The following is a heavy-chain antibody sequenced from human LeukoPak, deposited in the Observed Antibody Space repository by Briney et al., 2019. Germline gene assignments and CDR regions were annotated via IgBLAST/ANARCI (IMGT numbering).Heavy chain of an antibody. CDR1: GSTFSSYA. CDR2: IIPILGIA. Sequence: GASVRVSCKASGSTFSSYAISWVRQAPGQGLEWMGRIIPILGIANYAQKFQGRVTITADKSTSTAYMELSSLRSEDTAVYYCARVLYCSGGSCYLNWFDPWGQGTLVTVSS. J-gene: IGHJ5*02. D-gene: IGHD2-15*01. V-gene: IGHV1-69*04. CDR3: ARVLYCSGGSCYLNWFDP.